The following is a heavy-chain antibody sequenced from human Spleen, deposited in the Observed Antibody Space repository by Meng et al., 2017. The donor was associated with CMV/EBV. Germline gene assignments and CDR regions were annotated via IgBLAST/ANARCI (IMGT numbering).Heavy chain of an antibody. Sequence: GSLRLSCAVYGGSFSGYYWSWIRQPPGKGLEWIGEINHSGSTNYNPSLKSRVTISVDTSKNQFSLKLSSVTAADTAVYYCARDYRRWEQLVATNAFDIWGQGTMVTVSS. V-gene: IGHV4-34*01. CDR3: ARDYRRWEQLVATNAFDI. CDR1: GGSFSGYY. CDR2: INHSGST. D-gene: IGHD6-6*01. J-gene: IGHJ3*02.